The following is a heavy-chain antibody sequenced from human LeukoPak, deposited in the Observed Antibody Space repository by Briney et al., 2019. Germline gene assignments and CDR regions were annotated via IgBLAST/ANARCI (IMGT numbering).Heavy chain of an antibody. D-gene: IGHD6-6*01. CDR2: IYSDGST. V-gene: IGHV3-66*01. CDR1: GFTVSSSY. Sequence: PGGSLRLSCAVSGFTVSSSYMSWVRQAPGKGLEWLSVIYSDGSTFYADSVKGRFTISRDNSKDTLYLQMNSLRAEDTAVYHCARAKYSSASGFAVFEYWGQGTLVTVSS. J-gene: IGHJ4*02. CDR3: ARAKYSSASGFAVFEY.